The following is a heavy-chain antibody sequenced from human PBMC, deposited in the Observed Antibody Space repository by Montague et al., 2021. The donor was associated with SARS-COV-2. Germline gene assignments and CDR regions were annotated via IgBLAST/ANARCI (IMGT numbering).Heavy chain of an antibody. V-gene: IGHV3-13*04. J-gene: IGHJ4*02. D-gene: IGHD6-19*01. CDR3: ARGDRTGWQTDY. Sequence: SLRLSCAASGFTFSSYDMHRVRQATGKGLECVSIINTAGDTYYPGSVKGRFTISRDNAKNSLYLQMNSLRAGDTAVYYCARGDRTGWQTDYWGQGTLVTVSS. CDR1: GFTFSSYD. CDR2: INTAGDT.